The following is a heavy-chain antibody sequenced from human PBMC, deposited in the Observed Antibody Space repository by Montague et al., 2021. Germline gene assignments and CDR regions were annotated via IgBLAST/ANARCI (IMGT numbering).Heavy chain of an antibody. V-gene: IGHV3-48*02. J-gene: IGHJ4*02. CDR3: ARDQDYAFDH. CDR1: GFTFTSYT. D-gene: IGHD4-17*01. Sequence: GSLRLSCAASGFTFTSYTMNWVRQAPGKGLEWVSYISRDSSATYYADSVKGRFTISRDNAKNSLYLQVNSLRDEDTAVYYCARDQDYAFDHWGQGTLVTVSS. CDR2: ISRDSSAT.